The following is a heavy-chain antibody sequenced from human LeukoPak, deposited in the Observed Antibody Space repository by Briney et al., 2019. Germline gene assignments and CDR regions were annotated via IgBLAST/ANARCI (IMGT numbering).Heavy chain of an antibody. J-gene: IGHJ2*01. D-gene: IGHD2-15*01. CDR1: GGSISRSSFY. Sequence: SETLSLTCTVSGGSISRSSFYWGWIRQPPGKGLEWIGSIFYSGSTYYNPSLKSRVTISVDTSKNQFSLKLSSVTAADTALYYCARPAYCSGGSCYNFYWYFDLWGRGTLVTASS. CDR2: IFYSGST. V-gene: IGHV4-39*01. CDR3: ARPAYCSGGSCYNFYWYFDL.